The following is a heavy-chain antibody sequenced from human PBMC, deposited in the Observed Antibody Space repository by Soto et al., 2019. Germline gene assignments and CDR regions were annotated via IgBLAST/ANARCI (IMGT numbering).Heavy chain of an antibody. V-gene: IGHV4-34*01. Sequence: VQLQQWGAGLLKPSETLSLTCAVYGRSFSDYYWSWIRQPPGKGVEWVGEINHSGRTNQKPSLESRVSISVDNSKRQFSLKLSSVTAADTAVYYCARVKSLDNDWGQGTLVTVSS. CDR1: GRSFSDYY. J-gene: IGHJ4*02. CDR3: ARVKSLDND. CDR2: INHSGRT. D-gene: IGHD6-19*01.